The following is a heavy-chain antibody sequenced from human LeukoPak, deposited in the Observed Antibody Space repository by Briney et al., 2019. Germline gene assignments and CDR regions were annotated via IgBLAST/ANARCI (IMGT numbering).Heavy chain of an antibody. J-gene: IGHJ4*02. CDR2: ISESGSGT. Sequence: GGSLRLSCAVSGLTFSRYAMSWVRQAPGKGLEWVSAISESGSGTYYADSVKGRFTISRDNSKDTLSLQMNSLRAEDTAVYYCAKDIAQGYTFGSIEQDYWGQGTLVTVSP. V-gene: IGHV3-23*01. CDR1: GLTFSRYA. CDR3: AKDIAQGYTFGSIEQDY. D-gene: IGHD5-18*01.